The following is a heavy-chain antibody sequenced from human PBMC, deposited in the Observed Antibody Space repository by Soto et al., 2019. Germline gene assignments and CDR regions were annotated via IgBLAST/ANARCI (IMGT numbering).Heavy chain of an antibody. Sequence: QVQLVESGGGVVQPGRSLRLSCAASGFTFSSYGMHWVRQAPGKGLEWVAVIWYDGSNKYYADSVKGRFTISRDNSKYTISLQMNSLRVEDTAVYYCERGYTVPTFLWYQHSGMDVWGQGTTVTVSS. CDR3: ERGYTVPTFLWYQHSGMDV. V-gene: IGHV3-33*01. CDR1: GFTFSSYG. CDR2: IWYDGSNK. D-gene: IGHD2-2*02. J-gene: IGHJ6*02.